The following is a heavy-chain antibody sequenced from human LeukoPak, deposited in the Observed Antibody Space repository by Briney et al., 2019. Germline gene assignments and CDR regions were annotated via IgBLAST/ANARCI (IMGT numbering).Heavy chain of an antibody. CDR3: ARDYSNARAFDY. J-gene: IGHJ4*02. V-gene: IGHV1-46*01. D-gene: IGHD4-11*01. CDR1: GYTFTNYF. Sequence: ASVKVSCKASGYTFTNYFIHWVRQAPGQGLEWMGIINASGVSTSYAQKFQGTVTMTRDTSTNTVYMELSSLRSEDTAVYYCARDYSNARAFDYWGQGTLVTVSS. CDR2: INASGVST.